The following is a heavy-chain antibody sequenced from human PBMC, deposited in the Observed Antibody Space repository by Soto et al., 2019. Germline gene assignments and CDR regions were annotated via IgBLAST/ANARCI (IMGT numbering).Heavy chain of an antibody. CDR3: ARSLSSSSGSFDP. J-gene: IGHJ5*02. CDR2: IHYSGST. D-gene: IGHD6-6*01. Sequence: SETLSLTCTVSGVSISSEDYYWTWIRQPPGKGLEWVGYIHYSGSTYYNASLKSRVTISIDTSKSQFFLRLTSVTAADTAMYYCARSLSSSSGSFDPWGQGTLVTVSS. V-gene: IGHV4-30-4*01. CDR1: GVSISSEDYY.